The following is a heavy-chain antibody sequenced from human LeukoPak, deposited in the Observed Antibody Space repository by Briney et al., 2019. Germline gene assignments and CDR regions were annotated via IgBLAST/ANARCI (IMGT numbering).Heavy chain of an antibody. J-gene: IGHJ4*02. CDR3: ARCGDDYNGFDY. CDR1: GDSISSSSYC. D-gene: IGHD5-24*01. Sequence: SETLSLTCTVSGDSISSSSYCWDWIRQPPGKGLEWIGNIYNSANTHYNPSLKTRITMSVDTSKNQFSLKLSSVTAADTAVYYCARCGDDYNGFDYWGPGTLVTVSS. CDR2: IYNSANT. V-gene: IGHV4-39*01.